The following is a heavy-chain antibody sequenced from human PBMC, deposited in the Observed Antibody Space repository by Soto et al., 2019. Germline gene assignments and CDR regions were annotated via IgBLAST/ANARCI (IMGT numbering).Heavy chain of an antibody. J-gene: IGHJ6*02. CDR2: IIPIFGTA. CDR3: ARSITGTVSYYYGMDV. D-gene: IGHD1-20*01. V-gene: IGHV1-69*12. CDR1: GGTFSSYA. Sequence: QVQLVQSGAEVKKPGSSVKVSCKASGGTFSSYAISWVRQAPGQGLEWMGGIIPIFGTANYAQKFQGRVTITADESKSTAYMELSSLRSEDKAVYYCARSITGTVSYYYGMDVWGQGTTVTVSS.